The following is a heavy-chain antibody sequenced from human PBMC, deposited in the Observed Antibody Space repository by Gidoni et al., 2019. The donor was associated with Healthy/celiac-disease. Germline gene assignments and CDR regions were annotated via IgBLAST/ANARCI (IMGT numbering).Heavy chain of an antibody. Sequence: QVQLVESGGGVVQPGRSLRLSCAASGFTFSSYGMHWVRQAPGKGLEWVAVIWYDGSNKYYADSVKGRFTISRDNSKNTPYLQMNSLRAEDTAVYYCAREGDPYSSGRHFDYWGQGTLVTVSS. CDR2: IWYDGSNK. CDR1: GFTFSSYG. CDR3: AREGDPYSSGRHFDY. J-gene: IGHJ4*02. V-gene: IGHV3-33*01. D-gene: IGHD6-19*01.